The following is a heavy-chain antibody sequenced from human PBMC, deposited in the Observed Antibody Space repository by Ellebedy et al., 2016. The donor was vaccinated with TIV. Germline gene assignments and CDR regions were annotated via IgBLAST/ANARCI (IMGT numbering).Heavy chain of an antibody. CDR3: TRGNPPRIDPWGDIVVVVAATPFDY. CDR2: IRSKAYGGTT. D-gene: IGHD2-15*01. Sequence: GESLKISXTASGFTFGDYAMSWFRQAPGKGLEWVGFIRSKAYGGTTEYAASVKGRFTISRDDSKSIAYLQMNSLKTEDTAVYYCTRGNPPRIDPWGDIVVVVAATPFDYWGQGTLVTVSS. J-gene: IGHJ4*02. CDR1: GFTFGDYA. V-gene: IGHV3-49*03.